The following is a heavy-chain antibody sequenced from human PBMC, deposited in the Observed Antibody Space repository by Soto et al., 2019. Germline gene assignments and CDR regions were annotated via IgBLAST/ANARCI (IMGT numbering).Heavy chain of an antibody. Sequence: QITLKESGPTLVKPTQILTLTCTFSGFSFSTSGVGVGWIRQPPGKALEWLALIYWNDDRRYSPSLKSRLTITKDTSKNQVFLTMTNMDPVDTATYYCVSGSFPNWFDPWGQGTLVTVSS. CDR2: IYWNDDR. D-gene: IGHD3-10*01. CDR1: GFSFSTSGVG. V-gene: IGHV2-5*01. CDR3: VSGSFPNWFDP. J-gene: IGHJ5*02.